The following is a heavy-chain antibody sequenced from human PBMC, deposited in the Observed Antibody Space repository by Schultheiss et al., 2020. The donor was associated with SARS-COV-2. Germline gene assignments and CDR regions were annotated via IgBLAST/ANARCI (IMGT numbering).Heavy chain of an antibody. CDR2: INPNSGGT. V-gene: IGHV1-2*02. CDR1: GYTFTSYG. Sequence: ASVKVSCKASGYTFTSYGISWVRQAPGQGLEWMGWINPNSGGTNYAQKFQGRVTMITDTSVNAADMEVSRLRSDDTAVYYCASLGVGASHFDYWGQGTLVTVSS. D-gene: IGHD1-26*01. J-gene: IGHJ4*02. CDR3: ASLGVGASHFDY.